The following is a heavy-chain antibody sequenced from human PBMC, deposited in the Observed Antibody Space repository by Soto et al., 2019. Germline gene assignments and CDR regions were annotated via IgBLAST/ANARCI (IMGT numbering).Heavy chain of an antibody. V-gene: IGHV4-39*01. J-gene: IGHJ6*02. CDR3: ARHRGARYDFWSGLNYYGMDV. CDR1: GGSISSSSYY. Sequence: PSETLSLTCTVSGGSISSSSYYWGWIRQPPGKGLEWIGSIYYSGSTYYNPSLKSRVTISVDTSKNQFSLKLSSVTAADTAVCYCARHRGARYDFWSGLNYYGMDVWGQGTTVTVSS. D-gene: IGHD3-3*01. CDR2: IYYSGST.